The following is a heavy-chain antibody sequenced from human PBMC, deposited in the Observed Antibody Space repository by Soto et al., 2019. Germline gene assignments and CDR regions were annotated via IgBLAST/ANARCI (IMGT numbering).Heavy chain of an antibody. Sequence: GGSLRLSCAASGFTVSSNYMSWVRQAPGKGLEWVSVIYSGGSTYYADSVKGRFTISRDNSKNTLYLQMNSLRAEDTAVYYCARGYSSGWRRFPPYFDYWGQGTLVTVSS. D-gene: IGHD6-19*01. V-gene: IGHV3-66*01. CDR2: IYSGGST. J-gene: IGHJ4*02. CDR3: ARGYSSGWRRFPPYFDY. CDR1: GFTVSSNY.